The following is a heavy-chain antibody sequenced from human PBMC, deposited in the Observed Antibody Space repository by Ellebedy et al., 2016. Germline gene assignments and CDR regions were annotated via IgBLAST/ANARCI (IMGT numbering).Heavy chain of an antibody. Sequence: GGSLRLXXAASGFSFTTYGMQWVRQAPGKGLEWVAVVSTAGTTKYYGESVKGRFTISRDNSKDTVYLQMDSLRAEDTAVYYCAKDSATYSTWSLFDYWGQGTLVTVSS. CDR3: AKDSATYSTWSLFDY. CDR2: VSTAGTTK. J-gene: IGHJ4*02. CDR1: GFSFTTYG. D-gene: IGHD6-13*01. V-gene: IGHV3-30*18.